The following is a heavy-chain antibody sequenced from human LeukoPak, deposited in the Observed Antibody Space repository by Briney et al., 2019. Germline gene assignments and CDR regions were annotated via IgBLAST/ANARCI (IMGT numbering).Heavy chain of an antibody. CDR2: ISGSGDSR. Sequence: GGSLRLSCAAPGFTFSSDAMTWVRQAPGKGLEWVTAISGSGDSRDYADSVTGRFTIYRDNSKNTLYLQMKSLRAEDTAVYYCAKGGDSNGGVWDHWGQGTLVTVSS. J-gene: IGHJ4*02. D-gene: IGHD2-21*02. V-gene: IGHV3-23*01. CDR3: AKGGDSNGGVWDH. CDR1: GFTFSSDA.